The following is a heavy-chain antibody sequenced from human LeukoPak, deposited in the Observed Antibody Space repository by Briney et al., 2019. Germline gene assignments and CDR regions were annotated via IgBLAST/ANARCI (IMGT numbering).Heavy chain of an antibody. J-gene: IGHJ4*02. CDR3: ARDREGIVVVVAAMVYFDY. D-gene: IGHD2-15*01. Sequence: GGSLRLSCAASGFTFSSYGMHWVRQAPGKGLEWVAVIWYDGSNKYYADSVKGRFTISRDNSKNTLYLQMNSLGAEDTAVYYCARDREGIVVVVAAMVYFDYWGQGTLVTVSS. V-gene: IGHV3-33*01. CDR1: GFTFSSYG. CDR2: IWYDGSNK.